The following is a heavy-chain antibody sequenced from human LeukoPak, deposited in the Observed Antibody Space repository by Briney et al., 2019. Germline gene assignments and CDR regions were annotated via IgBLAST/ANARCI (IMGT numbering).Heavy chain of an antibody. V-gene: IGHV3-21*01. D-gene: IGHD1-1*01. CDR3: ARVGVESLDY. J-gene: IGHJ4*02. CDR2: ISSSSSYI. CDR1: GFTFSSYS. Sequence: KTGGSLRLSCAASGFTFSSYSMNWVRQAPGKGLEWVSSISSSSSYIYYADSVKGRFTISRDNAKNSLYLQMNSLRAEDTAVYYCARVGVESLDYWGQGTLVTVSS.